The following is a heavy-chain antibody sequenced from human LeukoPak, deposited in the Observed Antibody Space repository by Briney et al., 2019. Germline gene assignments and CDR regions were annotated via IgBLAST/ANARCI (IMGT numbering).Heavy chain of an antibody. Sequence: SETLSITCTVSGGSISSYYWSWIRQPAGKGLEWIGRIYTSGSTNYNPSLKSRVTMSVDTSKNQFSLKLSSVTAADTAVYYCARVRLREYSSSPNAFDIWGQGTMVTVSS. D-gene: IGHD6-6*01. CDR3: ARVRLREYSSSPNAFDI. CDR1: GGSISSYY. J-gene: IGHJ3*02. CDR2: IYTSGST. V-gene: IGHV4-4*07.